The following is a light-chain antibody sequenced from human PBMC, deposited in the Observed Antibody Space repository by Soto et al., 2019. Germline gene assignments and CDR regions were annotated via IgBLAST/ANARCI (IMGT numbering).Light chain of an antibody. CDR3: QQYATPPWT. CDR1: QSFVTNY. CDR2: ATS. J-gene: IGKJ1*01. Sequence: ISLTRCAVHLSLSPGEMATPFCRDSQSFVTNYLAWYLQKPGQAPKLLIYATSSMATGIPDRFSGSGSGTDFTLSISRLEPEDFAVYYCQQYATPPWTFGQGTKVDI. V-gene: IGKV3-20*01.